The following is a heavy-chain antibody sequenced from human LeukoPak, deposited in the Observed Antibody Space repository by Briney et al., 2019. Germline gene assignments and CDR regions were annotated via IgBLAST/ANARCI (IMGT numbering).Heavy chain of an antibody. CDR1: GGSFSGYY. Sequence: SETLSLTCAVYGGSFSGYYWSWIRQPPGKGLEWIGEINHSGSTNYNPSLKGRVTISVDTSKNQFSLKLSSVTAADTAVYYCARGINSAGRWYLGTRNWFDPWGQGTLVTVSS. V-gene: IGHV4-34*01. D-gene: IGHD6-13*01. CDR2: INHSGST. J-gene: IGHJ5*02. CDR3: ARGINSAGRWYLGTRNWFDP.